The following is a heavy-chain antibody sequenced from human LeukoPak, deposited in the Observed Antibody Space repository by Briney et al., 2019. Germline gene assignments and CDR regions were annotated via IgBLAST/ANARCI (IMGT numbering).Heavy chain of an antibody. CDR1: GYTFTSYG. V-gene: IGHV1-18*01. CDR2: ISAYNGNT. CDR3: ARGGRYDYVWGSYRQYYFDY. J-gene: IGHJ4*02. D-gene: IGHD3-16*02. Sequence: ASVKVSCKASGYTFTSYGIGWVRQAPGQGLEWMGWISAYNGNTNYAQKLQGRVTMTTDISTSTAYMELRSLRSDDTAVYYCARGGRYDYVWGSYRQYYFDYWGQGTLVTVSS.